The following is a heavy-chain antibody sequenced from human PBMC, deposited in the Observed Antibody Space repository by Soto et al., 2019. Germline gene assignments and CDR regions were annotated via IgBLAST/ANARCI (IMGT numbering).Heavy chain of an antibody. D-gene: IGHD3-10*01. V-gene: IGHV3-53*01. J-gene: IGHJ4*02. CDR1: GFTVSNNY. Sequence: GXSLRLSCAASGFTVSNNYMTWVRQAPGRGLEWVSVVYSDGTTYYADSVKGRFTISRDYSLNKVFLQMNSLRAEDTALYYCATHNGVTPFYWGQGTLVTVSS. CDR3: ATHNGVTPFY. CDR2: VYSDGTT.